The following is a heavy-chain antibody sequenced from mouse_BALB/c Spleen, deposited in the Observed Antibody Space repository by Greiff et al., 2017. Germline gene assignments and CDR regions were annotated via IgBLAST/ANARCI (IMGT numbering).Heavy chain of an antibody. CDR2: IYPGNVNT. CDR1: GYTFTSYY. V-gene: IGHV1S56*01. CDR3: ARGGSSLDY. Sequence: LVESGPELVKPGASVRISCKASGYTFTSYYIHWVKQRPGQGLEWIGWIYPGNVNTKYNEKFKGKATLTADKSSSTAYMQLSSLTSEDSAVYFCARGGSSLDYWGQGTTLTVSS. J-gene: IGHJ2*01. D-gene: IGHD1-3*01.